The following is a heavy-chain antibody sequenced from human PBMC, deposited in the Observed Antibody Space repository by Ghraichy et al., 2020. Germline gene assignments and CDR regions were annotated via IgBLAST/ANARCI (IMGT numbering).Heavy chain of an antibody. CDR1: GYSFTSYW. Sequence: GESLNISCKGSGYSFTSYWIGWVRQMPGKGLEWMGIIYPGDSDTRYSPSFQGQVTISADKSISTAYLQWSSLKASDTAMYYCARLKPYSSGPKGRFDPWGQGTLVTVSS. CDR2: IYPGDSDT. CDR3: ARLKPYSSGPKGRFDP. V-gene: IGHV5-51*01. J-gene: IGHJ5*02. D-gene: IGHD6-19*01.